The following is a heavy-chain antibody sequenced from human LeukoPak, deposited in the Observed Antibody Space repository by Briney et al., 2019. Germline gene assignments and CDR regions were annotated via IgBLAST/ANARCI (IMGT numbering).Heavy chain of an antibody. Sequence: GGSLRLSCAASGFTFSSYAMSWVRQAPGKGLEWVSAISGSGGSTYYADSVKGRFTISRGNSKNTLYLQMNSLGAEDTAVYYCAKALRVGAVDNWYFDLWGRGTLVTVSS. CDR1: GFTFSSYA. V-gene: IGHV3-23*01. J-gene: IGHJ2*01. D-gene: IGHD6-19*01. CDR2: ISGSGGST. CDR3: AKALRVGAVDNWYFDL.